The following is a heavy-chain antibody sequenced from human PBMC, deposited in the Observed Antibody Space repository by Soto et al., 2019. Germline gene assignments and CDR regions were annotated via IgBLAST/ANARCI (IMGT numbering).Heavy chain of an antibody. Sequence: QVQLVESGGGVVQPGRSLRLSCAASGFTFSNYAIHWVRQAPGKGLEWVAVISFDGSNKYYADSVKGRFTISRDNSKNTLYLQMNSLRAEDTAVYYCARDSDSDILTGYYGGIDYWGQGTLVTVSS. V-gene: IGHV3-30-3*01. CDR3: ARDSDSDILTGYYGGIDY. CDR2: ISFDGSNK. J-gene: IGHJ4*02. D-gene: IGHD3-9*01. CDR1: GFTFSNYA.